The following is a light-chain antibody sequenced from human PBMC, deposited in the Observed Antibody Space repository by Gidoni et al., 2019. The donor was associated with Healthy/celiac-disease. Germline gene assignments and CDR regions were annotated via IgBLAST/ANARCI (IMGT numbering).Light chain of an antibody. Sequence: DVQMTQSPSSLSASVGDSVTITCRASQSIRSYLNWYQQKPRKAPNLLIYAASSLQSGVPSRFSGSGSWTDFSLTISSLQPEDFATYYCQQSYSTPFTFGPGTKVDIK. CDR2: AAS. CDR1: QSIRSY. V-gene: IGKV1-39*01. CDR3: QQSYSTPFT. J-gene: IGKJ3*01.